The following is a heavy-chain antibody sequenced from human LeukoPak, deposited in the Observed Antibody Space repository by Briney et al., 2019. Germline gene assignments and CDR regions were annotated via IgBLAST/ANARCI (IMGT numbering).Heavy chain of an antibody. J-gene: IGHJ6*02. D-gene: IGHD4-17*01. CDR3: ARATVTNNYYYFYGMDV. CDR1: GFTFRTYA. CDR2: ISYDGNEK. Sequence: GGSLRLSCAASGFTFRTYAMHWVRQAPGKGLEWVAVISYDGNEKYYADSVKGRFTVSRDNYKNTVYVQMDSLRAEDTAVYYCARATVTNNYYYFYGMDVWGQGTTVTASS. V-gene: IGHV3-30*04.